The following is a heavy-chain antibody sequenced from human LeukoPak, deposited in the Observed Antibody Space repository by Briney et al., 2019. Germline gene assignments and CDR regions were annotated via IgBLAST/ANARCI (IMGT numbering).Heavy chain of an antibody. CDR1: GYTFTSYG. CDR3: ARDDYPDIAARSWFDP. V-gene: IGHV1-18*01. J-gene: IGHJ5*02. Sequence: ASVKVSCKASGYTFTSYGISWVRQAPGQGLEWMGWISAYNGNTNPAQKLQGRVTMTTDTSTSTAYMELRSLRSDATAVYYCARDDYPDIAARSWFDPWGQGTLVTVAS. D-gene: IGHD6-6*01. CDR2: ISAYNGNT.